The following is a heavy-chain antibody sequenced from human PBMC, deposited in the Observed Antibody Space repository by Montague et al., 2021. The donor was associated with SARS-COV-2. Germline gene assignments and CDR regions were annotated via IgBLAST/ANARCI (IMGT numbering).Heavy chain of an antibody. CDR1: GGSFSGFY. CDR3: ARDVVAAPGTFDY. J-gene: IGHJ4*02. V-gene: IGHV4-4*07. CDR2: VSASGST. D-gene: IGHD6-13*01. Sequence: SETLSLTCAVYGGSFSGFYWSWIRQPAGKGLEWIGRVSASGSTNXNPSLNSRVTMSVDTSKKQFSLRLSPVTAADTAVYYCARDVVAAPGTFDYWGQGTLVTVSS.